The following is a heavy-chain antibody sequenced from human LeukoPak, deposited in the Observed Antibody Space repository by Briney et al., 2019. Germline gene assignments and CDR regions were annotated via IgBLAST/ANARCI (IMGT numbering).Heavy chain of an antibody. V-gene: IGHV3-21*06. D-gene: IGHD5-12*01. Sequence: GGSLRLSCAASGFTFSSYSMNWIRQAPGKGLEWVSSISGSSSYIYYADSVKGRFTISRDNAKNSLYLEMNSLRAEDTAVYYCARGITSGPRRYDVRNFDYWGQGTPVTVSS. CDR3: ARGITSGPRRYDVRNFDY. CDR1: GFTFSSYS. CDR2: ISGSSSYI. J-gene: IGHJ4*02.